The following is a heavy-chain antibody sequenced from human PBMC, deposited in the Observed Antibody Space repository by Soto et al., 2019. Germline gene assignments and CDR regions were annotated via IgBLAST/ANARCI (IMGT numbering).Heavy chain of an antibody. CDR2: ITSRNSYM. CDR1: GFTFSLYS. D-gene: IGHD3-22*01. Sequence: EVQMVESGGGLVKPGGSLSLSCEASGFTFSLYSLNWVRQAPGKGLEWVSSITSRNSYMFYADSVKGRFSISRDNAKNSLYLQMNSLRAEDTAVYYCARGHYYYDSSGYSSLLYFDYWGQGTLVTVSS. V-gene: IGHV3-21*06. CDR3: ARGHYYYDSSGYSSLLYFDY. J-gene: IGHJ4*02.